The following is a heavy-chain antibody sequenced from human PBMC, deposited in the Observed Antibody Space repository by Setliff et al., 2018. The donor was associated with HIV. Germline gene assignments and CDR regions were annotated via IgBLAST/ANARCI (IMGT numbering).Heavy chain of an antibody. D-gene: IGHD6-13*01. J-gene: IGHJ4*02. CDR1: GYTFSYA. V-gene: IGHV1-3*01. CDR3: AKDFFRWAAAGPNYFDS. Sequence: ASVKVSCKASGYTFSYAMHWVRQAPGQRLEWMGWINAGNGNTKYSQKFQGRVTMTTDTSSNTAYMELRNLRSDDTAIYYCAKDFFRWAAAGPNYFDSWGQGTLVTVSS. CDR2: INAGNGNT.